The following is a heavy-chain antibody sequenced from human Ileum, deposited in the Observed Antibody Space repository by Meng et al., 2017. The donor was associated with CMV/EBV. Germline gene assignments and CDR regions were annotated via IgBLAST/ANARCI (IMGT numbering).Heavy chain of an antibody. V-gene: IGHV1-46*01. CDR3: ARAIGWGSRFLEWLSSVDYYYYGMDV. Sequence: WVRQAPGQGLEWMGIINPSGGSTSYAQKFQGRVTMTRDTSTSTVYMELSSLRSEDTAVYYCARAIGWGSRFLEWLSSVDYYYYGMDVWGQGTTVTVSS. D-gene: IGHD3-3*01. CDR2: INPSGGST. J-gene: IGHJ6*02.